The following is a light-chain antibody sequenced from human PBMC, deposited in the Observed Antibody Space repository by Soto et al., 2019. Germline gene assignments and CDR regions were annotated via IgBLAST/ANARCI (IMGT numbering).Light chain of an antibody. CDR3: QQYAGSQIT. CDR1: QGVSGNR. J-gene: IGKJ5*01. CDR2: DAS. Sequence: EIVLTQSPATLSLSPGDRATLYCGASQGVSGNRLAWYQQKPGLAPRIVIYDASSRSTGIPERFSGSGSGTDFSLTINRLDPEDFAVYYCQQYAGSQITFGQGTRLEIK. V-gene: IGKV3D-20*01.